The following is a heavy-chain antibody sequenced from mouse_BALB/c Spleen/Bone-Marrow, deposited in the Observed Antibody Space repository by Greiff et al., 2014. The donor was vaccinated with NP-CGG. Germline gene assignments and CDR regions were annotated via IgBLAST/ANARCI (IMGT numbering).Heavy chain of an antibody. V-gene: IGHV1S29*02. D-gene: IGHD1-2*01. CDR1: GYTFTGYN. J-gene: IGHJ2*01. Sequence: VQLQQSGPELVKPGASVKISCKASGYTFTGYNMHWGKESHGKSLEWIVYIYPHNGGNGYNQKFKNKATLTVDSSSSTAYMELRSLTSEDSAVYYCARSRGTTATTYYFDYWGQGTTLTVSS. CDR3: ARSRGTTATTYYFDY. CDR2: IYPHNGGN.